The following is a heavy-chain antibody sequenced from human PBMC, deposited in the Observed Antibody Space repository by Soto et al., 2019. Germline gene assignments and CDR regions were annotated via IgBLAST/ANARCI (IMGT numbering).Heavy chain of an antibody. CDR1: GGTFSSYA. CDR2: IIPIFGTA. D-gene: IGHD2-2*01. J-gene: IGHJ5*02. V-gene: IGHV1-69*13. CDR3: ARHPSLKYCSSTSCHGFDP. Sequence: SVKVSCKASGGTFSSYAISWVLQAPGQGLEWMGGIIPIFGTANYAQKFQGRVTITADESTSTAYMELSSLRSEDTAVYYCARHPSLKYCSSTSCHGFDPWGQGTLVTVSS.